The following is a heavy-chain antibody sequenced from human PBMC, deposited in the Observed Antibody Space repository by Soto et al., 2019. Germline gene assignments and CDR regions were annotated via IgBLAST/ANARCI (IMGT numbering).Heavy chain of an antibody. CDR2: IYYSGST. J-gene: IGHJ6*02. Sequence: QLQLQESGPGLVKPSETLSLTCTVSGGSISSSSYYWGWIRQPPGKGLEWIGSIYYSGSTYYNPSLKSRVTISVDTSKNQFSLKLSSVTAADTAVYYCANLPAGEYSSGWRSDYYYGMDVWGQGTTVTVSS. CDR1: GGSISSSSYY. V-gene: IGHV4-39*01. CDR3: ANLPAGEYSSGWRSDYYYGMDV. D-gene: IGHD6-19*01.